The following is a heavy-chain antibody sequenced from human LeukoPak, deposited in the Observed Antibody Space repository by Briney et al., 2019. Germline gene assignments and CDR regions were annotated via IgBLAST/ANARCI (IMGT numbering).Heavy chain of an antibody. J-gene: IGHJ4*02. Sequence: SETLSLTCTVSGGSVTRHFWSWIRQPPGKGLEWIGFVYHSGTTNYNPSLESRVTISIDTSKNQFSLTLTSVTAADTAVYYCARSVLLQLEEYYFDYWGRGTLITVSS. D-gene: IGHD6-6*01. V-gene: IGHV4-59*02. CDR2: VYHSGTT. CDR3: ARSVLLQLEEYYFDY. CDR1: GGSVTRHF.